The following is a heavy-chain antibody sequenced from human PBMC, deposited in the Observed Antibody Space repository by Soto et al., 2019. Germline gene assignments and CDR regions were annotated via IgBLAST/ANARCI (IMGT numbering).Heavy chain of an antibody. Sequence: SETLSLTXAVHGGSFSGHSWTWIRQSPGKGLEWIGDINHSGRVNYSPSLKSRVTISLDTSKNQFSLTLSAVTAADTAMYYCSTRAYDTNGYYRFDSWGQGTLVTV. V-gene: IGHV4-34*01. J-gene: IGHJ5*01. D-gene: IGHD3-22*01. CDR3: STRAYDTNGYYRFDS. CDR2: INHSGRV. CDR1: GGSFSGHS.